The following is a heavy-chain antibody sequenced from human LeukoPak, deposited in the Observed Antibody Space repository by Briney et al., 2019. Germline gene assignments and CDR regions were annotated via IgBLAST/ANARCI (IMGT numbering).Heavy chain of an antibody. D-gene: IGHD4-17*01. J-gene: IGHJ6*02. CDR1: GYTFTSYY. CDR3: ARADDYGDYARYYYYYGMDV. CDR2: INPSGGST. V-gene: IGHV1-46*03. Sequence: ASVKVSGKASGYTFTSYYMHWVRQGPGQGLEWVGIINPSGGSTSYAQKFQGRVTMTRDTSTSTVYMELSSLRSEDTAVYYCARADDYGDYARYYYYYGMDVWGQGTTVTVSS.